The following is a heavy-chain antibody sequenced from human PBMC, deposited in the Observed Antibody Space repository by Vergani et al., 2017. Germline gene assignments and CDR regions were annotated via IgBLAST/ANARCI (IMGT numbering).Heavy chain of an antibody. J-gene: IGHJ2*01. D-gene: IGHD6-6*01. Sequence: QVQLQQWGAGLLKPSETLSLTCAVYGGSFSGYYWSWIRQPPGKGLEWIGEINHSGSTNYNPSLKSRVTISVDTSKNQFSLKLSSVTAADMAVYYCARQSIAARPFDLWGRGTLVTVSS. CDR3: ARQSIAARPFDL. CDR1: GGSFSGYY. CDR2: INHSGST. V-gene: IGHV4-34*01.